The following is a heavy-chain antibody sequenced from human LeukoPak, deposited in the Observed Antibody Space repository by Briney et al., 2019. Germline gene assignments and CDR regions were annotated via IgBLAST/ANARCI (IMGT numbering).Heavy chain of an antibody. J-gene: IGHJ5*02. V-gene: IGHV3-21*01. D-gene: IGHD2-2*03. CDR1: GFTFSSYS. CDR3: ARAVGAGYCSSTSCYINWFDP. CDR2: ISSSSSSYI. Sequence: PGGSLRLSCAASGFTFSSYSMNWVRQAPGKGLEWVSSISSSSSSYIYYADSVKGRFTISRGNAKNSLYLQMNSLRAEDTAVYYCARAVGAGYCSSTSCYINWFDPWGQGTLVTVSS.